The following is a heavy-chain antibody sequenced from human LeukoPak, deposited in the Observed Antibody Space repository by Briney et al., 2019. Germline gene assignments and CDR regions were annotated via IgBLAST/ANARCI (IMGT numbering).Heavy chain of an antibody. Sequence: GGSLRLSCAASGFTFSSYAMSWVRQAPGKGLEWVSAISGSGGSTYYADSVKGRFTISRDNAKNSLYLQMNSLRAEDTAVYYCARDRPVLLWFGELLSWGQGTLVTVSS. J-gene: IGHJ4*02. V-gene: IGHV3-23*01. D-gene: IGHD3-10*01. CDR2: ISGSGGST. CDR1: GFTFSSYA. CDR3: ARDRPVLLWFGELLS.